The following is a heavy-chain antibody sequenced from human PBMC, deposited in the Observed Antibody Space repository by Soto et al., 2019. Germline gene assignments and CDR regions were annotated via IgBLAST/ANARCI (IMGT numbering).Heavy chain of an antibody. CDR3: AKDRGYDSSGYYYGDFDY. D-gene: IGHD3-22*01. CDR2: ISGSGGST. Sequence: GGSLRLSCAASGFTFGSFALSWVGKVQGRGLEWVSAISGSGGSTYYADSVKGRFTISRDNSKNTLYLQMNSLRAEDTAVYYCAKDRGYDSSGYYYGDFDYWGQGTLVTVSS. V-gene: IGHV3-23*01. CDR1: GFTFGSFA. J-gene: IGHJ4*02.